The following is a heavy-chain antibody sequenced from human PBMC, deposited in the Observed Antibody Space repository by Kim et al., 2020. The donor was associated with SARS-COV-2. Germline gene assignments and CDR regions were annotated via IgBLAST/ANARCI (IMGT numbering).Heavy chain of an antibody. Sequence: SVKVSCKASGGTFSSYAISWVRQAPGQGLEWMGGTIPIFGTANYAQKFQGRVTITADESTSTAYMELSSLRSEDTAVYYCASAYCGGDCYSGPVPHYYYYYYGMDVWGQGTTVTVSS. J-gene: IGHJ6*02. D-gene: IGHD2-21*02. CDR3: ASAYCGGDCYSGPVPHYYYYYYGMDV. CDR2: TIPIFGTA. CDR1: GGTFSSYA. V-gene: IGHV1-69*13.